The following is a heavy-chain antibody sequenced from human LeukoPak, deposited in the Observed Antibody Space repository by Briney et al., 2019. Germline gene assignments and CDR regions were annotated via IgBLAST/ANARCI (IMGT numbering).Heavy chain of an antibody. CDR2: IYYSGST. J-gene: IGHJ6*02. V-gene: IGHV4-39*01. D-gene: IGHD4-17*01. CDR1: GDSISSSSYY. Sequence: PSETLSLTCTVSGDSISSSSYYWGWIRQPPGKGLEWIGSIYYSGSTYYNPSLRSRVTISVDTSKNQVSLKLSSVTAADTAVYYCAMTVSRCYGMDVWGQGTTVTVSS. CDR3: AMTVSRCYGMDV.